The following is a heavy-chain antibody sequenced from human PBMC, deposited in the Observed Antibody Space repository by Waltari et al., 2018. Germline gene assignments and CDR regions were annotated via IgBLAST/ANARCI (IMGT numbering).Heavy chain of an antibody. D-gene: IGHD5-12*01. J-gene: IGHJ4*02. V-gene: IGHV1-18*01. Sequence: QVHLVQSGAEERKPGASVKVSCKASGYRFIDFGISWVRQAPGQGLDWMGWSNAKNGNAEYAEKFLGRVTMTRDTSTTTAYMELTSLTSDDTGVYYCAREVRGYSGYDHVTQTSDHWGQGTRVTVSS. CDR1: GYRFIDFG. CDR2: SNAKNGNA. CDR3: AREVRGYSGYDHVTQTSDH.